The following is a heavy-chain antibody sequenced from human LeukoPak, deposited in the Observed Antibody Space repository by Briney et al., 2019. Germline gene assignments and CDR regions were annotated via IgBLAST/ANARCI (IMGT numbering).Heavy chain of an antibody. V-gene: IGHV4-34*01. CDR2: INHSGST. D-gene: IGHD3-16*02. J-gene: IGHJ4*02. CDR3: ARDELRLGELSLFDY. CDR1: GGSFSGYY. Sequence: SETLSLTCAVYGGSFSGYYWSWIRQPPGKGLEWIGEINHSGSTNYNPSLKSRVTISVDTSKNQFSLKLSSVTAADTAVYYCARDELRLGELSLFDYWGQGTLVTVSS.